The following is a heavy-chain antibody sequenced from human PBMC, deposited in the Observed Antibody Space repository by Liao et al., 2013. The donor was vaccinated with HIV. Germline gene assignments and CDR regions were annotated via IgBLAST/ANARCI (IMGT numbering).Heavy chain of an antibody. CDR2: IYYSGST. Sequence: QVQLQQWGAGLLKPSETLSLTCAVYGGSFSGYYWSWIRQPPGKGLEWIGYIYYSGSTYYNPSLKSRVTISVDTSKNQFSLKLSSVTAADTAVYYCARGPLLWFGELSIGFDYWGQGTLVTVSS. J-gene: IGHJ4*02. V-gene: IGHV4-34*01. D-gene: IGHD3-10*01. CDR3: ARGPLLWFGELSIGFDY. CDR1: GGSFSGYY.